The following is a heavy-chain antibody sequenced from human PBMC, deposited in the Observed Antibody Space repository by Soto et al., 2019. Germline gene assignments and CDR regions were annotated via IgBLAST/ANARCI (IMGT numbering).Heavy chain of an antibody. CDR1: GFTFSSYG. D-gene: IGHD6-19*01. Sequence: QVQLVESGGGVVQPGRSLRLSCAASGFTFSSYGMHWVRQAPGKGLEWVAVISYDGSNKYYADSVKGRFTISRDNSKNTLYLQMNSLRDEDTAVYYCAKGTSAVSGTFPRHWGQGTMVTVSS. CDR3: AKGTSAVSGTFPRH. CDR2: ISYDGSNK. J-gene: IGHJ3*01. V-gene: IGHV3-30*18.